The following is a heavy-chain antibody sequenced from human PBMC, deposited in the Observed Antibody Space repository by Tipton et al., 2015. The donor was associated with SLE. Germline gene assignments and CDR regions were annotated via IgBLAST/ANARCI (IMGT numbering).Heavy chain of an antibody. D-gene: IGHD4-23*01. CDR3: ARADYGGPYYFDY. CDR2: IYHSGST. CDR1: GYSISSGYY. V-gene: IGHV4-38-2*01. Sequence: TLSLTCAVSGYSISSGYYWGWIRQPPGKGLEWIGSIYHSGSTYYNPSLKSRVTISVDTSKNQFSLKLSSVTAADTAVYYCARADYGGPYYFDYWGQGTLVTVSS. J-gene: IGHJ4*02.